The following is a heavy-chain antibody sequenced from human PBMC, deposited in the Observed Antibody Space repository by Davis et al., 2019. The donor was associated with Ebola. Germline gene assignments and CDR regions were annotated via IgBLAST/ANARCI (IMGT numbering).Heavy chain of an antibody. J-gene: IGHJ4*02. D-gene: IGHD4-17*01. CDR1: GGSISSYY. V-gene: IGHV4-59*01. Sequence: SETLSLTCTVSGGSISSYYWSWIRQPPGKGLEWIGYIYYSGSTNYNPSLKSRVTISVDTSKNQFSLKLSSVTAADTAVYYCARDGDYGDSYFDYWGRGTLVTVSS. CDR2: IYYSGST. CDR3: ARDGDYGDSYFDY.